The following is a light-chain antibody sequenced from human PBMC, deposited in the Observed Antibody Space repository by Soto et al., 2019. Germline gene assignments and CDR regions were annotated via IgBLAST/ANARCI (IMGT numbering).Light chain of an antibody. Sequence: EIVLTQSPATLALSSGERATLACRASQSIGLAIAWYQHKPGQAPRLLIFDASPRATGIPARFRGSGSGTDFTLSISSLEPEDFAVYYCQQRTDRPPWTFGQGTKV. CDR3: QQRTDRPPWT. V-gene: IGKV3-11*01. CDR1: QSIGLA. J-gene: IGKJ1*01. CDR2: DAS.